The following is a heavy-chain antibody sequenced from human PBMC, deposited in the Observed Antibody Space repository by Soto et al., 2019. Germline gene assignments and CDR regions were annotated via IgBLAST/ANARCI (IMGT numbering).Heavy chain of an antibody. D-gene: IGHD3-22*01. CDR3: ARGSTYYYDSSGYYGGWFDP. J-gene: IGHJ5*02. V-gene: IGHV4-59*12. CDR1: GGSMFSYY. Sequence: SETLSLTSTVSGGSMFSYYWSWIRQPAGKGLDWIGYIYRSGSTYYNPSLKSRVTISVDRSKNQFSLKLSSVTAADTAVYYCARGSTYYYDSSGYYGGWFDPWGQGTLVTVSS. CDR2: IYRSGST.